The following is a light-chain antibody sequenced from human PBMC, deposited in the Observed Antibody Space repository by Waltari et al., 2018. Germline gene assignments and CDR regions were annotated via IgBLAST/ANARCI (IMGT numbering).Light chain of an antibody. J-gene: IGLJ3*02. CDR1: SSNIGINT. CDR3: ATWDDSLNGRV. Sequence: QSVLTQPPLASGTPGQRVTISCSGNSSNIGINTVTWYQQLPGTAPKLLIYANYHRPSGVPGRFSASKSDTSAPLAISGLQSEDEADYFCATWDDSLNGRVFGGGTKLAVL. CDR2: ANY. V-gene: IGLV1-44*01.